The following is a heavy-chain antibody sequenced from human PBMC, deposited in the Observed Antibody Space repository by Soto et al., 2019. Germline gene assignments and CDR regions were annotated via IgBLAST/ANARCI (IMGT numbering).Heavy chain of an antibody. J-gene: IGHJ4*02. V-gene: IGHV4-30-4*01. Sequence: PSETLFLTCTVSGGSISSADYYWSWIRQPPGKGLEWIGYIYYSGSTNYNPSLKSRVTISVDTSKNQFSLKLSSVTAADTAVYYCARHVEMAAPIDYWGQGTLVTVSS. CDR1: GGSISSADYY. CDR2: IYYSGST. CDR3: ARHVEMAAPIDY. D-gene: IGHD6-25*01.